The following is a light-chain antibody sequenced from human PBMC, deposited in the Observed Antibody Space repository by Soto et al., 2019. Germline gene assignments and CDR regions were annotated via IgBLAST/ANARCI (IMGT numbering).Light chain of an antibody. CDR3: QQRAKWPLT. CDR2: DTS. Sequence: EIELTQSPVTLSLSPGEGATLSCRASQSVNTFLAWYQQKPGQTPRLLIYDTSNRATGIPARFSGSGSGTVFTLTISSLEPEDFAIYYCQQRAKWPLTFGGGTKVEIK. J-gene: IGKJ4*01. CDR1: QSVNTF. V-gene: IGKV3-11*01.